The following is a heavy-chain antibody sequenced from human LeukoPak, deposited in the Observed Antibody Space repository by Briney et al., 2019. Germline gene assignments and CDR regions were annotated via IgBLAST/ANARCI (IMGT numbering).Heavy chain of an antibody. CDR3: AKALYSGSYWGWDVDAFDI. CDR1: GFTFDDYA. J-gene: IGHJ3*02. CDR2: ISWNSGSI. V-gene: IGHV3-9*01. D-gene: IGHD1-26*01. Sequence: GGSLRLSCAASGFTFDDYAMHWVRQAPGKGLEWVSGISWNSGSIGYADSVKGRFTISRDNAKNSLYLQINSLRAEDTALYYCAKALYSGSYWGWDVDAFDIWGQGTMVTVSS.